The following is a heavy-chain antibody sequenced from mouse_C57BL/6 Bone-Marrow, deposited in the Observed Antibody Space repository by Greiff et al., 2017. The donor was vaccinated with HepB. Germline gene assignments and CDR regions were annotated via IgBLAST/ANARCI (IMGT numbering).Heavy chain of an antibody. J-gene: IGHJ1*03. D-gene: IGHD1-1*01. V-gene: IGHV1-64*01. CDR1: GYTFTSYW. CDR2: IHPNSGST. CDR3: ARPLEVAGYFDV. Sequence: VQLQQPGAELVKPGASVKLSCKASGYTFTSYWMHWVKQRPGQGLEWIGMIHPNSGSTNYNEKFKSKATLTVDKSSSTAYMQLSSLTSEDSAVYYCARPLEVAGYFDVWGTGTTVTVSS.